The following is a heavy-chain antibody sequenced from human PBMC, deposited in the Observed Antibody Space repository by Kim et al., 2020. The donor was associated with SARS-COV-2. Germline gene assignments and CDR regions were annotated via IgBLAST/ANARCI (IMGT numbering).Heavy chain of an antibody. D-gene: IGHD3-16*01. CDR3: PKDPGRYAQGFYY. J-gene: IGHJ4*02. CDR2: ISSNGGSP. V-gene: IGHV3-30*18. CDR1: GFTFSHYG. Sequence: GGSLRLSCAASGFTFSHYGMHWVRQAPGKGLAWVAVISSNGGSPYYADSVKGRFSISRDTSKNMVYLQMNRLRGEDTAVYCCPKDPGRYAQGFYYWGQGT.